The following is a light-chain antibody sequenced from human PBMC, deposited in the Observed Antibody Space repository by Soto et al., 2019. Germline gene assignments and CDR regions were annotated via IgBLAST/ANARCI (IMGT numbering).Light chain of an antibody. CDR2: AAS. J-gene: IGKJ2*01. CDR3: QQCYSTPYT. CDR1: QSISSY. Sequence: DIQMTQSPSSLSASVGDRVTITCRASQSISSYLNWYQQKPGKAPKLLISAASSLQSGVPSRFSGSGAGTDFTLTISSLQPEEFATYYCQQCYSTPYTFGQGTKLEIK. V-gene: IGKV1-39*01.